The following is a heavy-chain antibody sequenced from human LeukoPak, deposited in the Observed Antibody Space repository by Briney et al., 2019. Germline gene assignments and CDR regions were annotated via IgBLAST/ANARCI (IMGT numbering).Heavy chain of an antibody. J-gene: IGHJ4*02. V-gene: IGHV1-8*01. Sequence: GASVKVSCKASGYTFTSYDINWVRQATGQGLEWMGWMNPNSGNTGYAQKFQGRVTMTRNTSISTAYMELSRLRSDDTAVYYCARESRDGWYQGGGYFDYWGQGTLVTVSS. CDR2: MNPNSGNT. D-gene: IGHD6-19*01. CDR3: ARESRDGWYQGGGYFDY. CDR1: GYTFTSYD.